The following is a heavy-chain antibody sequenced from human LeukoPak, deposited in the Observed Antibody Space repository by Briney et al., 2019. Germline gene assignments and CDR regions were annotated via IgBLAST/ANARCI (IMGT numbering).Heavy chain of an antibody. J-gene: IGHJ4*02. CDR1: GYTLTELS. CDR3: ATRDALSWSFRS. CDR2: FDPEDGET. V-gene: IGHV1-24*01. D-gene: IGHD6-13*01. Sequence: ASVKVSCKGSGYTLTELSMHWVRQAPGKGLEWMGGFDPEDGETIYAQKFQGRVTMTEDTSTDTAYVELSSLRSEDTAVYYCATRDALSWSFRSWGEGPLVTVSS.